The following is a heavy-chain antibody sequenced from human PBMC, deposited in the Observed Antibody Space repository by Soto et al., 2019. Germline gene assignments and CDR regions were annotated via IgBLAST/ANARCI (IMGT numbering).Heavy chain of an antibody. CDR2: IYYSGST. CDR1: GGSISSSSYY. J-gene: IGHJ6*02. V-gene: IGHV4-39*07. CDR3: ARGRFNYDFWSGTGLGYYYYGMDV. Sequence: SETLSLTCTVSGGSISSSSYYWGWIRQPPGKGLEWIGSIYYSGSTYYNPSLKSRVTISVDTSKNQFSLKLSSVTAADTAVYYCARGRFNYDFWSGTGLGYYYYGMDVWGQGTTVTVSS. D-gene: IGHD3-3*01.